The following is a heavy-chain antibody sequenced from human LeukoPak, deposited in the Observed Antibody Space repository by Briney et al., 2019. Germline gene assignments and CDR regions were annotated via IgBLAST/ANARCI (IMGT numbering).Heavy chain of an antibody. J-gene: IGHJ4*02. V-gene: IGHV3-23*01. CDR2: ISGSGGNR. Sequence: GGSLRLSRAASGFTFSSYAMSWVRQAPGKGLEWVSAISGSGGNRYYGDSVKGRFTISRDNSKNTLYLQMNSLRAEDTAIYYCANDRPHPSAEPTNFDYWGQGTLVTVSS. D-gene: IGHD1-14*01. CDR1: GFTFSSYA. CDR3: ANDRPHPSAEPTNFDY.